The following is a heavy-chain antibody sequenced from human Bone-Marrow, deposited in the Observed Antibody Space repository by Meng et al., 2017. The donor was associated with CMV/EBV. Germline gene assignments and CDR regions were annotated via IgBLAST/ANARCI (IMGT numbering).Heavy chain of an antibody. D-gene: IGHD5-24*01. CDR2: IYYIGST. CDR1: DDSISGYY. CDR3: ARVGRRDGYNSHFDN. V-gene: IGHV4-59*01. Sequence: SETLSLTCIVSDDSISGYYWSWIRQPPGKGLEWIGYIYYIGSTNYNPSLKSRLTISMDTSKNQLSLKVKSVTAADTAVYYCARVGRRDGYNSHFDNWGQETLVTVSS. J-gene: IGHJ4*02.